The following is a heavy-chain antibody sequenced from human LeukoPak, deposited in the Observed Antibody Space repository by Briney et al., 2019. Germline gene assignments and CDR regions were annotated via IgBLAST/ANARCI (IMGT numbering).Heavy chain of an antibody. CDR3: ARDHYYDSSGYPGRDAFDI. D-gene: IGHD3-22*01. CDR2: ISSSGSTI. CDR1: GFTFSDYY. Sequence: GGSLRLSCAASGFTFSDYYMSWIRQAPGKGLEWVSYISSSGSTIYYADSVKGRFTISRDNAKNSLYLQMNSLRAEDTAVYYCARDHYYDSSGYPGRDAFDIWGQGTMVTVSS. J-gene: IGHJ3*02. V-gene: IGHV3-11*01.